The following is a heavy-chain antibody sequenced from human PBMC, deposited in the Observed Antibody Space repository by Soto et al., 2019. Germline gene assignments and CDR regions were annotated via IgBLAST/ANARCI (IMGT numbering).Heavy chain of an antibody. CDR2: ISWNSGSI. CDR3: AKVGECYDFWSGSGYYGMDV. D-gene: IGHD3-3*01. Sequence: GGSLRLSCAASGFTFSSYAMSWVRQAPGKGMEWVSGISWNSGSIGYADSVKGRFTISRDNAKNFLYLQMNSLRAEDTALYYCAKVGECYDFWSGSGYYGMDVWGQGTTVTVSS. V-gene: IGHV3-9*01. CDR1: GFTFSSYA. J-gene: IGHJ6*02.